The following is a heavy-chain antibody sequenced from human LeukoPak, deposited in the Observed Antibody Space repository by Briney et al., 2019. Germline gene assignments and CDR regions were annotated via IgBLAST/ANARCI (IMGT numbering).Heavy chain of an antibody. CDR3: AELGITMIGGV. CDR1: GFTVSSNY. V-gene: IGHV3-66*01. J-gene: IGHJ6*04. CDR2: IYSGGST. D-gene: IGHD3-10*02. Sequence: PGGSLRLSCAVSGFTVSSNYMSWVRQAPGKGLEWVSVIYSGGSTYYADSVKGRFTISRDNAKNSLYLQMNSLRAEDTAVYYCAELGITMIGGVWGKGTTVTISS.